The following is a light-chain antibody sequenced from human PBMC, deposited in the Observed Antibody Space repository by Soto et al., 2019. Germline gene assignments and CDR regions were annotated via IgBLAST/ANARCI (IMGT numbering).Light chain of an antibody. J-gene: IGLJ1*01. Sequence: SALTQPPSASGSPGQSVTISCTGAGTDVGQYNYVSWYQQHPGKAPKLLIHHVSRRPSGVPARFSGSKSGNTASLTVSGLQTEDEADYYCSSYTSIIPYVFGTGTKVTVL. CDR3: SSYTSIIPYV. V-gene: IGLV2-8*01. CDR2: HVS. CDR1: GTDVGQYNY.